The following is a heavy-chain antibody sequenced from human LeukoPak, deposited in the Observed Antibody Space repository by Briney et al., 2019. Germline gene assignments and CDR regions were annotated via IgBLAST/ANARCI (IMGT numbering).Heavy chain of an antibody. V-gene: IGHV3-9*01. Sequence: GGSLRLSCAASGFTFSSYAMSWVRQAPGKGLEWVSGISWNSGSIGYADSVKGRFTISRDNAKNSLYLQMNSLRAEDTALYYCAKDITHRHTYYFDYWGQGTLVTVSS. D-gene: IGHD2-15*01. J-gene: IGHJ4*02. CDR1: GFTFSSYA. CDR2: ISWNSGSI. CDR3: AKDITHRHTYYFDY.